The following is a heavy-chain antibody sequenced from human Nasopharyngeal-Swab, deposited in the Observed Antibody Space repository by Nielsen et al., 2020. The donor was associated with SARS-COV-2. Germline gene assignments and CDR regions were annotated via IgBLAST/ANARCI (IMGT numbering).Heavy chain of an antibody. CDR1: GFTFDDYT. CDR3: ARGTADYSNPSFDY. J-gene: IGHJ4*02. D-gene: IGHD4-11*01. V-gene: IGHV3-9*01. CDR2: INWNSGRK. Sequence: GGSLRLSCAASGFTFDDYTMHWVRQAPGKGLEWVSGINWNSGRKGYADSVKGRFTISRDNAKNSLYLLVNSPRSEDTALYYCARGTADYSNPSFDYWGQGTLVTVPS.